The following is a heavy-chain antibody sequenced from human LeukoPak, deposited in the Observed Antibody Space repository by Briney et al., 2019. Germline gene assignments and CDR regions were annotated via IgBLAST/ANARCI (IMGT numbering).Heavy chain of an antibody. D-gene: IGHD2-2*01. V-gene: IGHV1-2*06. CDR2: ISPNSGGT. CDR3: AREFDCSSTSCYAFDY. CDR1: GYTFTGYY. Sequence: ASVKVSCKASGYTFTGYYMHWVRQAPGQGLEWMGRISPNSGGTNYAQKFQGRVTMTRDTSISTAYMELSRLRSDDTAVYYCAREFDCSSTSCYAFDYWGQGTLVTVSS. J-gene: IGHJ4*02.